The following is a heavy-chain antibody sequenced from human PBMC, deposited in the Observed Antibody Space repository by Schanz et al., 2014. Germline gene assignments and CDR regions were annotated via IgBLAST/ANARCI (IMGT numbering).Heavy chain of an antibody. J-gene: IGHJ4*02. D-gene: IGHD6-13*01. V-gene: IGHV3-23*04. CDR1: GFTFSSNS. Sequence: EVQLVESGGGLVQPGGSLRLSCAASGFTFSSNSMNWVRQAPGKGLEWVSGISGSGASTYYADSVKGRFTISRDNSNKTVDLQMNSLRAEDTAVYYCAKSQGSSFDCWGQGTLVTVSS. CDR2: ISGSGAST. CDR3: AKSQGSSFDC.